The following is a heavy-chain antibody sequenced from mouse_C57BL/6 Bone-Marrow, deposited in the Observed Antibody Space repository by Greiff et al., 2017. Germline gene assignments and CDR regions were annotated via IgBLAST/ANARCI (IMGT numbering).Heavy chain of an antibody. CDR3: AYPTVVDYYCDY. CDR2: IYPGSGST. Sequence: QVQLQQSGAELARPGASVKLSCKASGYTFTSYGISWVKQRPGQGLEWIGEIYPGSGSTYYNEKFKGKATLTADKSSSKASMELRSLTSEDSAVYCGAYPTVVDYYCDYWGQGTTLTVSA. CDR1: GYTFTSYG. V-gene: IGHV1-81*01. D-gene: IGHD1-1*01. J-gene: IGHJ2*01.